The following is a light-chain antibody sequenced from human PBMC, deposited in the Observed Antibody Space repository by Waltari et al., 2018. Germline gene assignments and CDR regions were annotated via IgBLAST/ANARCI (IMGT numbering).Light chain of an antibody. J-gene: IGKJ1*01. V-gene: IGKV3-15*01. CDR1: QSIRSN. Sequence: EIVITQSPATLSVFPGERATLSCRASQSIRSNLAWYQHKPGHAPRLLIYGASTRATGIPARFSGSGSGTEFTLTISSLQSEDFAVYFCQQYDNWLGTFGQGTKVEIK. CDR2: GAS. CDR3: QQYDNWLGT.